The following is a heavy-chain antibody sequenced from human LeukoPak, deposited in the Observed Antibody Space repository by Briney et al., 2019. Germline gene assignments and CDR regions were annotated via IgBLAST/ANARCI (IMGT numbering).Heavy chain of an antibody. CDR3: SRGDFYYDSSSFHGSFDI. Sequence: ASVRVSCKASGYNFTDYGVNWVRQAPGQGLEWMGWFTLYNGDTNYAQKFQGRVTMTTDTSTSTAYMELRSLTSDDTAVYYCSRGDFYYDSSSFHGSFDIWGQGTMVTVSS. D-gene: IGHD3-22*01. V-gene: IGHV1-18*01. J-gene: IGHJ3*02. CDR2: FTLYNGDT. CDR1: GYNFTDYG.